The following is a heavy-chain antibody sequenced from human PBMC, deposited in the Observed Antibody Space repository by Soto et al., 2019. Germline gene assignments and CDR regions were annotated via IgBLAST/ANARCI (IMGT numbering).Heavy chain of an antibody. J-gene: IGHJ3*02. V-gene: IGHV1-46*03. CDR2: INPSGGST. CDR3: AREGKGDYDFWSGYSVRDAFDI. D-gene: IGHD3-3*01. Sequence: ASVKVSCKASGYTFTSYYMHWVRQAPRQGLEWMGIINPSGGSTSYAQKFQGRVTMTRDTSTSTVYMELSSLRSEDTAVYYCAREGKGDYDFWSGYSVRDAFDIWGQGTMVTVSS. CDR1: GYTFTSYY.